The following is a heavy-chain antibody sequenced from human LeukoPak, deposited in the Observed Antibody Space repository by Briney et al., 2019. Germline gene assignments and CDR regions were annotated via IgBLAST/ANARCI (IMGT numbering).Heavy chain of an antibody. D-gene: IGHD6-13*01. V-gene: IGHV4-38-2*02. CDR3: ASERRYSTSWYRRFGDY. CDR1: GYSISSGYY. J-gene: IGHJ4*02. CDR2: IYHSGST. Sequence: SETLSLTCTVSGYSISSGYYWGWIRQPPGKGLEWIGSIYHSGSTYYNPSLKSRVTISVDTSKNQFSLKLSSVTAADTAVYYCASERRYSTSWYRRFGDYWGQGTLVTVSS.